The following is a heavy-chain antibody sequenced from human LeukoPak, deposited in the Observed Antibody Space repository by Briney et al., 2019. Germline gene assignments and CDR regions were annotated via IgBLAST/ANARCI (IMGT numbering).Heavy chain of an antibody. Sequence: EASVKVSCKTSGYSFTDYYMHWVRQAPGQGLEWMGWINPSSGDTSSAQKFQGRVTMTRDTSITTVYMEVRWLTSDDTAVYYCARADRLHGGPYLIGPWGQGTLVTVSS. V-gene: IGHV1-2*02. CDR1: GYSFTDYY. J-gene: IGHJ5*02. CDR2: INPSSGDT. CDR3: ARADRLHGGPYLIGP. D-gene: IGHD2-21*01.